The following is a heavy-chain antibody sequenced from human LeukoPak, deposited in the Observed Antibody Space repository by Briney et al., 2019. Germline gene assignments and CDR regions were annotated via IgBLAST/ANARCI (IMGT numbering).Heavy chain of an antibody. CDR2: INADGTEK. Sequence: RPGGSLRLSCAASGFSFRTYWMSWVRQAPGKGLEWVATINADGTEKYYVDSVKGRFTVSRDNAKNSLYLQMNSLRAEETAVYYCATEVWFRFDSWGQGTLVTVSS. CDR1: GFSFRTYW. J-gene: IGHJ4*02. V-gene: IGHV3-7*01. CDR3: ATEVWFRFDS. D-gene: IGHD3-10*01.